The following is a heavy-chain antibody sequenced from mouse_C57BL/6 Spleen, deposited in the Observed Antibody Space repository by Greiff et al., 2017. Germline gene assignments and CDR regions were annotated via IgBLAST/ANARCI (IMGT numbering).Heavy chain of an antibody. CDR2: LDPENGDT. V-gene: IGHV14-4*01. CDR1: GFNIKDDY. J-gene: IGHJ4*01. Sequence: VQLKQSGAELVRPGASVKLSCTASGFNIKDDYMHWVKQRPEQGLEWIGWLDPENGDTEYASKFQGKATITTDTSSNTAYLQLSSLTSEDTAVYYCSTREGDYYAMDYWGQGTSVTVSS. CDR3: STREGDYYAMDY.